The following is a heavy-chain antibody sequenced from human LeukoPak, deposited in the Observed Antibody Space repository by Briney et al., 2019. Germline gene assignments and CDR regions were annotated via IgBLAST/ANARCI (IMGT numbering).Heavy chain of an antibody. J-gene: IGHJ4*02. V-gene: IGHV3-21*01. CDR1: GFTFTTYS. D-gene: IGHD4-17*01. CDR2: ISTSSSLI. Sequence: PGGSLRLSCAASGFTFTTYSMNWVRQAPGKGLGWVSSISTSSSLIYYAESVKGRFTISRDNSKNTLYLQMNSLRAEDTAVYYCARVEFGGTTFNYWGQGTLVTVSS. CDR3: ARVEFGGTTFNY.